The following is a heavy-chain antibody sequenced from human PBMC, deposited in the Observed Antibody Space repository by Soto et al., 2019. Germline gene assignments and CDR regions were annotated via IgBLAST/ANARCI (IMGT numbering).Heavy chain of an antibody. CDR1: GGSISSAAYC. V-gene: IGHV4-30-4*01. CDR3: ARGSSCDKIDY. J-gene: IGHJ4*02. D-gene: IGHD2-21*01. CDR2: IYDGGTT. Sequence: QVQLQESGPRLVSPSQTLSLTCTVSGGSISSAAYCWSWIRQSPDKGLEWIGHIYDGGTTYSSPALKCRVTISADTSETQFSLKLSSVSAADTAVYYCARGSSCDKIDYWGQGIQVTVSS.